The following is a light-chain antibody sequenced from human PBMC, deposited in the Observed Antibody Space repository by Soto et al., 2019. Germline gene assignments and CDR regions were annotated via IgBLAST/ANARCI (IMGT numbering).Light chain of an antibody. CDR2: SAS. CDR3: QQYNEWPLT. V-gene: IGKV3-15*01. Sequence: VMTQSTATLSVSPGERATLSCRASLSISKDLAWYQQKPGQAPMLLIYSASTRATAIPARFSGSASGTEFTLTISSLQSEDFAVYYCQQYNEWPLTFGGGTKVETK. CDR1: LSISKD. J-gene: IGKJ4*02.